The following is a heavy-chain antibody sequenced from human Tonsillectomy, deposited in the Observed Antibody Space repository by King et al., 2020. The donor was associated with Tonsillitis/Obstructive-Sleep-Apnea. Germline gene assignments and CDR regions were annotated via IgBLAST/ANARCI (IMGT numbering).Heavy chain of an antibody. V-gene: IGHV4-34*01. CDR3: ARGRGITMIVVVIRGGWFDP. D-gene: IGHD3-22*01. CDR2: INHSGST. J-gene: IGHJ5*02. Sequence: VQLQQWGAGLLKPSETLSLTCAVYGGSFSGYYWSWIRQPPGKGLEWIGEINHSGSTNYNPSLKSRVTISVDTSKNQFSLKLSSVTAADTAVYYCARGRGITMIVVVIRGGWFDPWGQGTLVTVSS. CDR1: GGSFSGYY.